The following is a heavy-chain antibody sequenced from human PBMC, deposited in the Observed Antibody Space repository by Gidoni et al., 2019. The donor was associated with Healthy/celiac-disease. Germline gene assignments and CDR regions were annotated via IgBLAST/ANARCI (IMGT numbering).Heavy chain of an antibody. CDR3: ARDLDYSSSWYGYYYYDGMDV. V-gene: IGHV3-21*01. D-gene: IGHD6-13*01. Sequence: EVQLVESGGGLVKPGGSLRLSCAASGFTFSSYSMNWVRQAPGKGLEWVSSISSSSSYIYYADSVKGRFTISRDNAKNSLYLQMNSLRAEDTAVYYCARDLDYSSSWYGYYYYDGMDVWGQGTTVTVSS. CDR2: ISSSSSYI. CDR1: GFTFSSYS. J-gene: IGHJ6*02.